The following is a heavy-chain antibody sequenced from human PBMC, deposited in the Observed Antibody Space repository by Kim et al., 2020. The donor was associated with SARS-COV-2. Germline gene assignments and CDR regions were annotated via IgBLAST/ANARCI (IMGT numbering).Heavy chain of an antibody. V-gene: IGHV3-7*01. Sequence: GGSLRLSCAASGFTFSSYWMSWVRQAPGKGLEWVANIKQDGSEKYYVDSVKGRFTISRDNAKNSLYLQMNSLRAEDTAVYYCARGPRRSPPIYCSGGSCSGRTIWGQGTLVTVSS. CDR3: ARGPRRSPPIYCSGGSCSGRTI. J-gene: IGHJ4*02. CDR2: IKQDGSEK. D-gene: IGHD2-15*01. CDR1: GFTFSSYW.